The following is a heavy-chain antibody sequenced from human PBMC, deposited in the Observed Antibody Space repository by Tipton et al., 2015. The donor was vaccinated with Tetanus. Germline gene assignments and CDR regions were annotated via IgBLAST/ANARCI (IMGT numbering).Heavy chain of an antibody. J-gene: IGHJ3*02. CDR2: IYYRGET. CDR1: GGSISGYY. V-gene: IGHV4-59*08. D-gene: IGHD3-10*01. Sequence: TLSLTCTVSGGSISGYYWTWMRQPPGKGLEWLGYIYYRGETNYNPSVSSRLTISLDTSRNQVSLRLTSVTASDTAVYYCARPEASGRARGFDIWGQGTKVTVSP. CDR3: ARPEASGRARGFDI.